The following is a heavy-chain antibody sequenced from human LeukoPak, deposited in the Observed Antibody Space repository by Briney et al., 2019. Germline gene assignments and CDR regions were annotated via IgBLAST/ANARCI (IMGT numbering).Heavy chain of an antibody. CDR1: GYTFTGYY. Sequence: ASVKLSCKASGYTFTGYYMHWVRQAPGQGLEWMGRINPNSRGTNYAQTFQGRVTMTRDTSVSTASRELGRVRADDTAVYYWARPINMIVVATSWRDAFDIWGQGTMVTVSS. V-gene: IGHV1-2*06. CDR3: ARPINMIVVATSWRDAFDI. D-gene: IGHD3-22*01. CDR2: INPNSRGT. J-gene: IGHJ3*02.